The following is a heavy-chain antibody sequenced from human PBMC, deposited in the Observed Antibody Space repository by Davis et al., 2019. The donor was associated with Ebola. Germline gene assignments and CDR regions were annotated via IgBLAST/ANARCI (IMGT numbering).Heavy chain of an antibody. D-gene: IGHD3-10*01. J-gene: IGHJ6*04. V-gene: IGHV3-9*01. CDR3: AGGAYGMDV. CDR1: GSTFSSYW. CDR2: ISWNSGSI. Sequence: SLKISCAASGSTFSSYWMHWVRQAPGKGLEWVSGISWNSGSIGYADSVKGRFTISRDNAKNSLYLQMNSLRAEDTAVYYCAGGAYGMDVWGKGTTVTVSS.